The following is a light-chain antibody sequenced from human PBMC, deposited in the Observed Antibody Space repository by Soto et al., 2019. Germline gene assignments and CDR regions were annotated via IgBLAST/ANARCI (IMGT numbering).Light chain of an antibody. J-gene: IGLJ1*01. Sequence: QSALTQPASVSGSPGQSITISCTGTSSDVGSYNLVSWYQQHPGKAPKLMIYEDNKRPSGVSNRFSVSKSGYTASLTISGLQAEDEADHYCCSYARTSTDVFGSGTKLTVL. V-gene: IGLV2-23*01. CDR2: EDN. CDR3: CSYARTSTDV. CDR1: SSDVGSYNL.